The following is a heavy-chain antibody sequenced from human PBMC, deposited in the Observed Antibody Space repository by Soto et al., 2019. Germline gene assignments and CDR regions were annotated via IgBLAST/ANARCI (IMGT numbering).Heavy chain of an antibody. CDR1: GFTFRTFA. V-gene: IGHV3-30-3*01. CDR3: ARDKKPFNWSPSILKSYYYGMDV. CDR2: ISNDGSNK. Sequence: GSLRLSCAASGFTFRTFAMHWVRQAPGKGLEWVAVISNDGSNKYFLDSVKGRFTVSRDNSNNTLYLQMDSLRAEDTAVYYCARDKKPFNWSPSILKSYYYGMDVWGQGTTVTVSS. D-gene: IGHD1-1*01. J-gene: IGHJ6*02.